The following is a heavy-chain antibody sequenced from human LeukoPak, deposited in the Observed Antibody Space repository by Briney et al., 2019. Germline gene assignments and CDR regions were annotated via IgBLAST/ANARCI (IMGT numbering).Heavy chain of an antibody. J-gene: IGHJ4*02. CDR2: ISGSGGST. CDR3: AKQYCSSTSCYPDY. Sequence: PGGSLRLSCAASGFTFSSYAMSWVRQAPGKGLEWVSAISGSGGSTYYADSVKGRFTISRDNSKNTLYLQMNSLRAEDTAVYYCAKQYCSSTSCYPDYWGQGTLVTVSS. CDR1: GFTFSSYA. D-gene: IGHD2-2*01. V-gene: IGHV3-23*01.